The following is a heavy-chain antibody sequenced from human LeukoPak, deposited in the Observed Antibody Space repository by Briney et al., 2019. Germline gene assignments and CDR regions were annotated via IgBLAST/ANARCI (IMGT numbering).Heavy chain of an antibody. J-gene: IGHJ4*02. CDR2: IDSTGDYT. CDR3: AKGSSGGRPYYFDY. D-gene: IGHD3-22*01. CDR1: GFTFRSYA. V-gene: IGHV3-23*01. Sequence: GGSLRLSCAASGFTFRSYAMSWVRQAPGKGLDWVSAIDSTGDYTYHADSVKGRLTISRDNSKNTLYLQMDSLRAEDTAIYYCAKGSSGGRPYYFDYWGQGTLVTVSS.